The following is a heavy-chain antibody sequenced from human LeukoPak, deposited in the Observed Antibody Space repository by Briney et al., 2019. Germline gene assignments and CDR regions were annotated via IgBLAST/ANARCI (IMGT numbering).Heavy chain of an antibody. CDR1: GFTFSSYA. CDR2: IRFDVSNK. J-gene: IGHJ6*03. CDR3: AKDIDYSKPYYYYYMDV. V-gene: IGHV3-30*02. D-gene: IGHD4-11*01. Sequence: GGSLRLSCGASGFTFSSYAMNWVRQAPGKGLEWVAFIRFDVSNKYYADSVKGRFTISRDNSKNTLYLQMNSLRPEDTAVYYCAKDIDYSKPYYYYYMDVWGKGTTVTVSS.